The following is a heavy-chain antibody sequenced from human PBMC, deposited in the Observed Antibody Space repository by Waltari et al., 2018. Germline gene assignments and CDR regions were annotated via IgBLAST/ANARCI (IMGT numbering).Heavy chain of an antibody. V-gene: IGHV4-38-2*01. CDR2: IYHSGST. J-gene: IGHJ3*02. CDR3: ASVSSSISHDAFDI. D-gene: IGHD6-13*01. Sequence: QVQLQESGPGLVKPSETLSITCAVSGYSISSGYYWGWIRQPPGKGLEWIGSIYHSGSTYYNPSLKSRVTISVDTSKNQFSLKLSSVTAADTAVYYCASVSSSISHDAFDIWGQGTMVTVSS. CDR1: GYSISSGYY.